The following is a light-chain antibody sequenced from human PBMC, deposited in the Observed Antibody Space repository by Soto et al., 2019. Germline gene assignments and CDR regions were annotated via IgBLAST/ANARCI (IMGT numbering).Light chain of an antibody. J-gene: IGKJ2*01. CDR3: QQYGSSST. CDR1: QTVSSTY. CDR2: GAS. V-gene: IGKV3-20*01. Sequence: EIVLTQSPGTLSLSPGGRATLSCRASQTVSSTYLAWYQQKPGQAPRLLIYGASNRATGIPDRFSGSGSGTDFTLTINGLEPEDFAVYYCQQYGSSSTFGQGTKLEIK.